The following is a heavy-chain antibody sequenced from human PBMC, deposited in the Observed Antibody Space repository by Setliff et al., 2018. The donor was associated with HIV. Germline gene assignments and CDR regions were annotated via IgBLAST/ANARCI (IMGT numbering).Heavy chain of an antibody. CDR1: GYTFTSFY. Sequence: ASVKVSCKASGYTFTSFYLHWVRQAPGQGLEWMGWINTNTGNPTYAQGFTGRFVFSLDTSVSTAFLQISSLQAEDTAVYYCARAPPRITIFGVVVSSDYYNYYMDVWGKGTTVTVSS. CDR2: INTNTGNP. V-gene: IGHV7-4-1*02. D-gene: IGHD3-3*01. J-gene: IGHJ6*03. CDR3: ARAPPRITIFGVVVSSDYYNYYMDV.